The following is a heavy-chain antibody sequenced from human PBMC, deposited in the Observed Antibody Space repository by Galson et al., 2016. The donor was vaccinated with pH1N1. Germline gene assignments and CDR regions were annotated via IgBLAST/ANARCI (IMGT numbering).Heavy chain of an antibody. D-gene: IGHD3-10*01. Sequence: SLRLSCATSGFTFSNAYMTWVRQSPGKGLEWVGRIKSEADGGAINYGASVKGRFIISRDDLKNVFYLQMNSLRSEDTAMYFCTTNFYYSGSFDYWGRGTLVTVSS. CDR3: TTNFYYSGSFDY. V-gene: IGHV3-15*05. CDR2: IKSEADGGAI. J-gene: IGHJ4*02. CDR1: GFTFSNAY.